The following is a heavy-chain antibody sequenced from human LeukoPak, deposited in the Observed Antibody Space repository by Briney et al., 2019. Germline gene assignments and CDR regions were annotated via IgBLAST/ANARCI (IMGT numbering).Heavy chain of an antibody. CDR2: VSRSGTT. CDR1: GYSICNNYF. CDR3: TRLVPAWEGGGSNY. V-gene: IGHV4-38-2*01. D-gene: IGHD1-26*01. Sequence: PSETLSLTRVVSGYSICNNYFWGWIRQSPGKGLEWIGTVSRSGTTYYNPSLKSRVIISIDTSKNQFSLKLISMTAADTAVYYCTRLVPAWEGGGSNYWGRGTLVTVSS. J-gene: IGHJ4*01.